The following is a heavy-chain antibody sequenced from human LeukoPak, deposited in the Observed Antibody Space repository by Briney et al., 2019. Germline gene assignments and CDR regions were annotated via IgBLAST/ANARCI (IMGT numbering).Heavy chain of an antibody. J-gene: IGHJ4*02. CDR2: IYTSGST. CDR1: GGSISSYY. V-gene: IGHV4-4*08. Sequence: SETLSLTCTVSGGSISSYYWSWIRQAPGKGLEWIGRIYTSGSTNYNPSLKSRVTISVDTSKNQFSLKLSSVTAADTAVYYCASHGWNAASEIWGQGTLVTVSS. D-gene: IGHD1-1*01. CDR3: ASHGWNAASEI.